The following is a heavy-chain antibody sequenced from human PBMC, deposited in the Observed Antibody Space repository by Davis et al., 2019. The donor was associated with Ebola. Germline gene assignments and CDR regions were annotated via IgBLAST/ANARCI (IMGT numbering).Heavy chain of an antibody. CDR2: IYHSGST. CDR3: ARHRFLEWSYFDY. J-gene: IGHJ4*02. D-gene: IGHD3-3*01. CDR1: GGSISSGGYS. Sequence: SETLSLTCAVSGGSISSGGYSWSWIRQPPGKGLEWIGYIYHSGSTYYNPSLKSRVTISVDTSKNQFSLKLSSVTAADTAVYYCARHRFLEWSYFDYWGQGTLVTVSS. V-gene: IGHV4-30-2*03.